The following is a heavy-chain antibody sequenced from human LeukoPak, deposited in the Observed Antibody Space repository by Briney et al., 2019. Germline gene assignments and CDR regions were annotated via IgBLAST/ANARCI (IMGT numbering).Heavy chain of an antibody. CDR3: ARWLQFDYYFDY. CDR1: GYTFTSHY. D-gene: IGHD5-24*01. J-gene: IGHJ4*02. V-gene: IGHV1-46*01. CDR2: INPSGGST. Sequence: ASVKVSCKASGYTFTSHYMHWVRQAPGQGLEWTGIINPSGGSTSYAQKFQGRVTMTRDTSTSTVYMELSSLRSEDTAVYYCARWLQFDYYFDYWGQGTLVTVSS.